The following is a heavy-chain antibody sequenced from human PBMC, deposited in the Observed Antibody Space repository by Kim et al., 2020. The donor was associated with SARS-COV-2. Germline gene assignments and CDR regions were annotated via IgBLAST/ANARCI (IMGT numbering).Heavy chain of an antibody. CDR3: AKDIYDYSGMDV. CDR2: VSHDGRYT. CDR1: GFPFSGCA. V-gene: IGHV3-23*01. Sequence: GGSLRLSCITSGFPFSGCAMGWVRQAPGKGLQWVSSVSHDGRYTYYTDSVKGRFTISRDDPRDTLYLQMNSLRVEDTAVYFCAKDIYDYSGMDVWGQGTT. J-gene: IGHJ6*02.